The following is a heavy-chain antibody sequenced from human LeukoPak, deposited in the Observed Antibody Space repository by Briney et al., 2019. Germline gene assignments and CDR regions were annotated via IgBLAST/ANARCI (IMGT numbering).Heavy chain of an antibody. V-gene: IGHV1-46*01. Sequence: ASVKVSCKASGYTFTSYYMHWVRQAPGQGLEWMGIINPSGGSTSYAQKFQGRVTTTRDTSTSTVYMELSSLRSEDTAVYYCARAGYSRTFDYWGQGTLVTVSS. CDR1: GYTFTSYY. CDR2: INPSGGST. D-gene: IGHD6-13*01. CDR3: ARAGYSRTFDY. J-gene: IGHJ4*02.